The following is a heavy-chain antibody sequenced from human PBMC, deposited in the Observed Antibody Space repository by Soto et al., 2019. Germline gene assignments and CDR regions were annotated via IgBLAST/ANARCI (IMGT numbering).Heavy chain of an antibody. D-gene: IGHD3-3*01. CDR2: IYYSGST. J-gene: IGHJ4*02. CDR1: GGSISSVGHY. V-gene: IGHV4-31*03. Sequence: SETLSLTCSVSGGSISSVGHYWTWIRQQPGKGLEWIGYIYYSGSTDYNPSLKSRVTISVDRSKNQFSLKLSSVTAADTALYYCARGGQDFWSGPFDYWGRGALVTVSS. CDR3: ARGGQDFWSGPFDY.